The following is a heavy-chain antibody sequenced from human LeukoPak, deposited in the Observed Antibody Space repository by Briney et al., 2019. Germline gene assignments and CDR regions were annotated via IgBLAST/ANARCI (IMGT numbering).Heavy chain of an antibody. CDR3: ACDFWSGYYGY. J-gene: IGHJ4*02. D-gene: IGHD3-3*01. CDR1: GGSISSSSYY. Sequence: SETLSLTCTVSGGSISSSSYYWGWIRQPPGKGLEWIGSIYYSGSTYYNPSLKSRVTISVDTSKNQFSLKLSSVTAADTAVYYCACDFWSGYYGYWGQGTLVTVSS. CDR2: IYYSGST. V-gene: IGHV4-39*01.